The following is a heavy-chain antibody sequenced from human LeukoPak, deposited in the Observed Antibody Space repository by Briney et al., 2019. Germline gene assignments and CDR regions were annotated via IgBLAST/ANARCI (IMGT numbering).Heavy chain of an antibody. D-gene: IGHD4-23*01. J-gene: IGHJ4*02. CDR3: ARGGDGGRSVTDY. CDR2: ISDSSDTI. CDR1: GFTFDDYA. Sequence: GGSLRLSCAASGFTFDDYAMHWVRQAPGKGLEWVSYISDSSDTIYYADSVKGRFTISRDNAKNSLYLQMNSLRDEDTAVYYCARGGDGGRSVTDYWGQGTLVTVSS. V-gene: IGHV3-48*02.